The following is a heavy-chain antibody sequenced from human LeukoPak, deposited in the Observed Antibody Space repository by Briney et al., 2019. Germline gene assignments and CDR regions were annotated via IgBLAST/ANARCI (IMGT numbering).Heavy chain of an antibody. D-gene: IGHD3-22*01. V-gene: IGHV1-18*01. CDR2: ISAYNGNT. J-gene: IGHJ4*02. CDR3: AGWSPYYYDSSGYYPLDY. Sequence: GASVKVSCKASGYTFTSYGISWVRQAPGQGLEWMGWISAYNGNTNYAQKLQGRVTMTTDTSTSTAYMELRSLRSDDTAVYYCAGWSPYYYDSSGYYPLDYWGQGTLVTVSS. CDR1: GYTFTSYG.